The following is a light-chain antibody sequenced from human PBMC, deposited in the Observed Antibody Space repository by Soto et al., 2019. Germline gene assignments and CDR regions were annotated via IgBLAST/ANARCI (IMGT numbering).Light chain of an antibody. CDR2: KAS. V-gene: IGKV1-5*03. CDR1: QSISTW. Sequence: DIQMTQSPSTLCASVGDRVTITCRASQSISTWLAWYQQKPGKAPNLLIHKASSLQSGVPSRFSGSGSGTELTLTINTLQPDDFATYYCQQYKTYSGTFGQGTKVEIK. J-gene: IGKJ1*01. CDR3: QQYKTYSGT.